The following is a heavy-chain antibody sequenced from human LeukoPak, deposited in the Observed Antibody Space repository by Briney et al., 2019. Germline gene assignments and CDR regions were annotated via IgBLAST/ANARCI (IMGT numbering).Heavy chain of an antibody. Sequence: GGSLRLSCAASGFTFTNYHMDWVRPAPGKGLEWVSFLSSSSDYISYADSVKGRFTISRDNAKNSLFLQMNSLRAEDTAIYYCAKRKYSDSDLRAFDIWGQGTMVTVSS. CDR2: LSSSSDYI. CDR1: GFTFTNYH. D-gene: IGHD5-12*01. J-gene: IGHJ3*02. V-gene: IGHV3-21*01. CDR3: AKRKYSDSDLRAFDI.